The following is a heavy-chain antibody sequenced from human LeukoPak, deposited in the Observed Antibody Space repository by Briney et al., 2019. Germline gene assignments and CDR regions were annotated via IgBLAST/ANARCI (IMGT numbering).Heavy chain of an antibody. CDR3: ARVGTTFEFDY. Sequence: ASVKVSCKASGYTFTSYYMHWVRQAPGQGLEWMGIINPSSSSTSYAQKFQGRVTMTRDTSTSTVYMELSSLRSEDTAVYYCARVGTTFEFDYWGQGTLVTVSS. D-gene: IGHD2/OR15-2a*01. J-gene: IGHJ4*02. CDR2: INPSSSST. V-gene: IGHV1-46*01. CDR1: GYTFTSYY.